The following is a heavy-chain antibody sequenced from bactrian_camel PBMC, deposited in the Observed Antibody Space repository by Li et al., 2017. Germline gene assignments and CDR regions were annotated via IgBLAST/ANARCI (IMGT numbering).Heavy chain of an antibody. V-gene: IGHV3S55*01. J-gene: IGHJ4*01. Sequence: HVQLVESGGGSVQAGGSLRLSCSASGYTLSRPCMGWFRQAPGKEREQVASTDIYDGTRYADSVKGRFTIAHDNTKNTLTLRMNNLKPEDTAMYYCAAVRHTYGGCSLSQAGYRFWGLGTQVTVS. D-gene: IGHD2*01. CDR2: TDIYDGT. CDR1: GYTLSRPC. CDR3: AAVRHTYGGCSLSQAGYRF.